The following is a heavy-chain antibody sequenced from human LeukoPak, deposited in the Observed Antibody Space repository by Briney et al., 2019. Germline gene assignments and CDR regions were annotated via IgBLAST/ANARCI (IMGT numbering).Heavy chain of an antibody. V-gene: IGHV4-39*07. CDR2: IYYSGST. Sequence: SETLSLTCTVSGGSISSSSYYWGWIRQPPGKGLEWIGSIYYSGSTYYNPSLRSRVTISVDTSKNQFSLKLSPVTAADTAVYYCAREGLRIVGAIYVDYWGQGTLVTVSS. CDR3: AREGLRIVGAIYVDY. CDR1: GGSISSSSYY. D-gene: IGHD1-26*01. J-gene: IGHJ4*02.